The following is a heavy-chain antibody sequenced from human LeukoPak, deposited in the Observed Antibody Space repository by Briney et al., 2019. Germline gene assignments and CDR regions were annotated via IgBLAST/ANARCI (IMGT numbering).Heavy chain of an antibody. V-gene: IGHV4-59*08. CDR3: ARHLNTPMVKAHFDY. D-gene: IGHD5-18*01. Sequence: SETLSLTCTVSGGSISSDYWTWIRQPPGKGQEWIGYIYHSGTTNYNPSLKSRVTISIDTSKNQFSLKLSSVTAADTAVYYCARHLNTPMVKAHFDYWGQGTLITVSS. J-gene: IGHJ4*02. CDR2: IYHSGTT. CDR1: GGSISSDY.